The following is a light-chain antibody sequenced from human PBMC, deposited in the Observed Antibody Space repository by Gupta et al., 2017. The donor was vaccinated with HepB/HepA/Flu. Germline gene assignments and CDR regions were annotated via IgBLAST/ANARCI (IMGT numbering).Light chain of an antibody. CDR3: QQSVSTPMCS. CDR2: ATS. J-gene: IGKJ2*04. CDR1: QSISNY. V-gene: IGKV1-39*01. Sequence: DIQMTQSPSSLSASVGDRVTITCRASQSISNYLNWYQQKPGKAPKLLIYATSSLQSGVPSRFSGSGSGTDFTLTISGREPEDFATYYCQQSVSTPMCSFGQGTKLEIK.